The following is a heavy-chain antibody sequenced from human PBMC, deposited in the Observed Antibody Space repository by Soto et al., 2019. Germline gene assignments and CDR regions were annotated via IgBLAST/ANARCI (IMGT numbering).Heavy chain of an antibody. D-gene: IGHD3-10*01. V-gene: IGHV1-69*13. Sequence: SVKVSCKASGGTFSSYAISWVRQAPGQGLEWMGGIIPIFGTANYAQKFQGRVTITADESTSTAYMELSSLRSEDTAVYYCAPLLLWFGELTPHWGQGTLVTVSS. CDR3: APLLLWFGELTPH. CDR2: IIPIFGTA. CDR1: GGTFSSYA. J-gene: IGHJ4*02.